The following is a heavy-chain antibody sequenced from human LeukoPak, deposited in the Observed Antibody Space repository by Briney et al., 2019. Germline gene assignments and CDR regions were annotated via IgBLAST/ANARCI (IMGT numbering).Heavy chain of an antibody. CDR1: GYSFTSYW. CDR3: ARHKLIAVAGTAVTAYFDY. Sequence: GESLKISCKGSGYSFTSYWIGWVRQMPGNGLEWMGIIYPGDSDTRYIPSFQGQVTISADKSISTAYLQWSSLKASDTAMYYCARHKLIAVAGTAVTAYFDYWGQGTLVTVSS. D-gene: IGHD6-19*01. J-gene: IGHJ4*02. V-gene: IGHV5-51*01. CDR2: IYPGDSDT.